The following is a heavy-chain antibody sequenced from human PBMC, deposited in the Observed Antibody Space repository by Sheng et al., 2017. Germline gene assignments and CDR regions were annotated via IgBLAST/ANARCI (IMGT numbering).Heavy chain of an antibody. D-gene: IGHD3-3*01. Sequence: EVQLVESGGGLVQPGGSLRLSCAASGFTFSSYAMSWVRQAPGKGLEWVSAISGSGGSTYYADSVKGRFTISRDNSKNTLYLQMNSLRAEDTAVYYCLGRVLRSSLKVGTQAFDYWGQGTLVTVSS. CDR3: LGRVLRSSLKVGTQAFDY. V-gene: IGHV3-23*04. CDR2: ISGSGGST. CDR1: GFTFSSYA. J-gene: IGHJ4*02.